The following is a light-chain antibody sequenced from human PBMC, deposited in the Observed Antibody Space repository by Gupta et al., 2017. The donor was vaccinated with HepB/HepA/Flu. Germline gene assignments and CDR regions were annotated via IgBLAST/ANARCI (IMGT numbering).Light chain of an antibody. CDR1: QAIRND. J-gene: IGKJ4*01. Sequence: AIQMTQSPSSLSASVGDRVTITCRASQAIRNDLGWYQQRPGKAPELLIYAASTLQSGVPSRFSGSGSGTDFTLTINNLQPEDFATYYCLQDYSYPLTFGGGTVVEI. CDR2: AAS. CDR3: LQDYSYPLT. V-gene: IGKV1-6*01.